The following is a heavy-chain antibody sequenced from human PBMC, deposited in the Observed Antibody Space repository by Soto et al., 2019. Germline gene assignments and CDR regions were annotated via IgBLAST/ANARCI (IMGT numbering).Heavy chain of an antibody. CDR3: APCTIRSGFYYGMDV. V-gene: IGHV1-69*01. Sequence: QVQLVQSGAEVKKPGSSVKVSCKASGGSFSSYAISWVRQAPGQGLEWMGGIIPIFDTPTYAQKFQGRVTLTADASTITAYMELSSLRSEDTAVYYCAPCTIRSGFYYGMDVWGQGTTVTVSS. J-gene: IGHJ6*02. CDR2: IIPIFDTP. CDR1: GGSFSSYA. D-gene: IGHD3-10*01.